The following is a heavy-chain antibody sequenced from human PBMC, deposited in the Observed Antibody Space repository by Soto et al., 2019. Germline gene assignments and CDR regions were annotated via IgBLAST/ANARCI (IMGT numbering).Heavy chain of an antibody. Sequence: SETLSLTCTVSGGSISSYYWSWIRQPAGKGLEWIGRIYTSGSTNYNPSLKSRVTMSVGTSKNQFSLKLSSVTAADTAVYYCARDQYYYDSSGYYSWFDPWGQGTLVTVSS. CDR2: IYTSGST. D-gene: IGHD3-22*01. V-gene: IGHV4-4*07. J-gene: IGHJ5*02. CDR1: GGSISSYY. CDR3: ARDQYYYDSSGYYSWFDP.